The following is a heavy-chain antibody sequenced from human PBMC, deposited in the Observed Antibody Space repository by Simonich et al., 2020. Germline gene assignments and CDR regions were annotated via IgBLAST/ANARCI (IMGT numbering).Heavy chain of an antibody. CDR3: ASSKLATIDY. CDR2: INPNRGGT. D-gene: IGHD5-12*01. Sequence: QVQLVQSGAEVKKPGASVKVSCKASGYTFTGYYMHWVRQAPGQGLEWRGWINPNRGGTNYAKNVQGRVTMTRDTSISTAYMELSRLRSDDTAVYYCASSKLATIDYWGQGTLVTVSS. J-gene: IGHJ4*02. CDR1: GYTFTGYY. V-gene: IGHV1-2*02.